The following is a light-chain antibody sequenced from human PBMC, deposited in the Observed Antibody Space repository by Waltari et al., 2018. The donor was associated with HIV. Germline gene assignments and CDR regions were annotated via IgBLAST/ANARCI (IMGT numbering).Light chain of an antibody. CDR2: EVS. CDR3: SSYTTSTTPVL. Sequence: QSALTQPASVSGSPGQSITISCTGTSSDVGGYNYVSWYQQQPGKAPKRLISEVSNRPSAISNRFSGSKSGNTASLTSSGLQTEDETEYYCSSYTTSTTPVLFGGGTKLTVV. J-gene: IGLJ2*01. CDR1: SSDVGGYNY. V-gene: IGLV2-14*01.